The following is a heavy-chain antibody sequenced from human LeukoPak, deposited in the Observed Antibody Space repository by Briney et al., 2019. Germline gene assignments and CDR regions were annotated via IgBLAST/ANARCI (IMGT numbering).Heavy chain of an antibody. V-gene: IGHV4-59*08. CDR2: IYYSGST. CDR3: ARKGPYGDYFDY. Sequence: SETLSLTCAFSGGSISTYYWSWIRHPPGKGLEWIGYIYYSGSTNYNPSLKSRVTISVDTSKNQFSLKLSSVTAADTAVYYCARKGPYGDYFDYWGQGTLVAVSS. CDR1: GGSISTYY. J-gene: IGHJ4*02. D-gene: IGHD4-17*01.